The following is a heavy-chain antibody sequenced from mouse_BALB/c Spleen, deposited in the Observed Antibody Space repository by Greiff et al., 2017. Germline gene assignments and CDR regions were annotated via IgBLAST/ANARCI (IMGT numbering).Heavy chain of an antibody. V-gene: IGHV5-6-5*01. CDR1: GFTFSSYA. CDR3: ARGDRYPYYAMDY. J-gene: IGHJ4*01. CDR2: ISSGGST. D-gene: IGHD2-14*01. Sequence: EVQLVESGGGLVKPGGSLKLSCAASGFTFSSYAMSWVRQTPEKRLEWVASISSGGSTYYPDSVKGRFTISRDNARNILYLQMSSLRSEDTAMYYCARGDRYPYYAMDYWGQGTSVTVSS.